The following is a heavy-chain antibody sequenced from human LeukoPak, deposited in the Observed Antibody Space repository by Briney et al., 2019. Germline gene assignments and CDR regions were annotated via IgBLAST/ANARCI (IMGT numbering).Heavy chain of an antibody. CDR2: IIPILGIA. V-gene: IGHV1-69*04. J-gene: IGHJ3*02. Sequence: LVKVSCKASGYIFTDYYMHWVRQAPGQGLEWMGRIIPILGIANYAQKFQGRVTITADKSTSTAYMELSSLRSEDTAVYYCARAPMVGVGWGAFDIWGQGTMVTVSS. D-gene: IGHD1-26*01. CDR3: ARAPMVGVGWGAFDI. CDR1: GYIFTDYY.